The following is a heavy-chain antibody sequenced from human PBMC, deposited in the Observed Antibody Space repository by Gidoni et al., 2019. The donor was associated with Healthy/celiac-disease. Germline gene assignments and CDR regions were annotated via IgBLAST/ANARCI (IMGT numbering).Heavy chain of an antibody. J-gene: IGHJ6*02. CDR3: ARHSTRDVDIVAPEAGPFGMDV. D-gene: IGHD5-12*01. Sequence: EVQLVQSGAEVQKPGESLKLSCKGSGYSFTSYWIGWVRQMPGKGLEWMGIIYPGDSDTRYSPSFQGQVTISADKSISTAYLQWSSLKASDTAMYYCARHSTRDVDIVAPEAGPFGMDVWGQGTTVTVSS. CDR2: IYPGDSDT. V-gene: IGHV5-51*01. CDR1: GYSFTSYW.